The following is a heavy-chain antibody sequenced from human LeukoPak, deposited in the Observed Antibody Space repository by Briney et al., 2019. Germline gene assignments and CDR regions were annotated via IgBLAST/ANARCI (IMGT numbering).Heavy chain of an antibody. V-gene: IGHV4-31*03. Sequence: KPSETLSLTCTVSGGSISSGGYYWSWLRQHPGKGLEWIGYIYYSGSTYYNPSLKSRVTISVDTSKNQFSLKLSSVTAADTAVYYCARGGSYYDILTGYYPNWFDPWGQGTLVTVSS. J-gene: IGHJ5*02. CDR3: ARGGSYYDILTGYYPNWFDP. D-gene: IGHD3-9*01. CDR1: GGSISSGGYY. CDR2: IYYSGST.